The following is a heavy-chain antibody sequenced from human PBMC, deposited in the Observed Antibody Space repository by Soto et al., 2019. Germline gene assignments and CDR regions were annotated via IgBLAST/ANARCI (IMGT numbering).Heavy chain of an antibody. CDR1: GGTFSSYA. D-gene: IGHD2-2*01. CDR3: ASSANLIVVVPEH. CDR2: IIPIFGTA. Sequence: QVQLVQSGAEVKKPGSSVKVSCKASGGTFSSYAISWVRQAPGQGLEWMGGIIPIFGTANYAQKFQGRVTSTADESTSTAYMELSSLRSEDTDVYYCASSANLIVVVPEHWGHGTLVTVSS. J-gene: IGHJ4*01. V-gene: IGHV1-69*01.